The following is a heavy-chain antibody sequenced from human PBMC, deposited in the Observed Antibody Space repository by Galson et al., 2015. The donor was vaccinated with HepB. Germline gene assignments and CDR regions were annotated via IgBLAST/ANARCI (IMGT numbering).Heavy chain of an antibody. D-gene: IGHD2-2*01. CDR3: AREVVVVLPTTVVYSRGFDW. CDR2: SNPSGGGT. CDR1: GYTFSNYY. J-gene: IGHJ4*02. V-gene: IGHV1-46*03. Sequence: SVKVSCKASGYTFSNYYMHWVRQAPGQGLEWMGISNPSGGGTSYAQKFQGRVTMTRDTSTSTVYMELSSLRSEDTAVYYCAREVVVVLPTTVVYSRGFDWWGQGTLVTVSS.